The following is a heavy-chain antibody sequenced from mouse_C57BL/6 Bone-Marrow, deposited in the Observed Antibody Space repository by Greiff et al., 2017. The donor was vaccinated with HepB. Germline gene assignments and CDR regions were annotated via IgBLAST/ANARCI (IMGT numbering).Heavy chain of an antibody. CDR2: ISSGSSTI. V-gene: IGHV5-17*01. CDR1: GFTFSDYG. Sequence: EVKLVESGGGLVKPGGSLKLSCAASGFTFSDYGMHWVRQAPEKGLEWVAYISSGSSTIYYADTVKGRFTISRDNAKNTLFLQMTSLRSEETAMYYCARGHGYAMDYWGQGTSVTVSS. J-gene: IGHJ4*01. CDR3: ARGHGYAMDY.